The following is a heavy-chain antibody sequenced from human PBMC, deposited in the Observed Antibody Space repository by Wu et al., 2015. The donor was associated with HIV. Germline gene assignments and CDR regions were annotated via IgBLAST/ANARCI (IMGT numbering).Heavy chain of an antibody. CDR2: INANRGGT. J-gene: IGHJ4*02. CDR3: ARGHYYDSSSSPMY. D-gene: IGHD3-22*01. Sequence: QVQLVQSGAEMKKPGASVRVSCTASGYTFSDYYIYWVRQAPGQGPEWMGWINANRGGTKYAQKFQGRVTMTRDTAVSTAYLELTSLRSDDTAVYYCARGHYYDSSSSPMYWGLGTLVTVSS. CDR1: GYTFSDYY. V-gene: IGHV1-2*02.